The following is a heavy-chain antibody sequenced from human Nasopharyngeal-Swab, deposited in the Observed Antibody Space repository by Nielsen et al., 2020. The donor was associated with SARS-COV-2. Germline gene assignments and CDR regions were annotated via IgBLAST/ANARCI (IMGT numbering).Heavy chain of an antibody. D-gene: IGHD6-19*01. CDR3: ARDGVRPGYSSGWKYYYYGMDV. J-gene: IGHJ6*02. CDR2: ISYDGSNK. V-gene: IGHV3-30*03. Sequence: GSLKISCAASGFTFSSYGMHWVRQAPGKGLEWVAVISYDGSNKNYADAVKGRFTISRDNSKNTLYLQMNSLRAEDTAVYYCARDGVRPGYSSGWKYYYYGMDVWGQGTTVTVSS. CDR1: GFTFSSYG.